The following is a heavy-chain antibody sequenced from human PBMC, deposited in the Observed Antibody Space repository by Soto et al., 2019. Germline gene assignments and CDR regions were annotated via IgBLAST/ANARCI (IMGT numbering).Heavy chain of an antibody. CDR1: GFTFSNAW. D-gene: IGHD6-19*01. J-gene: IGHJ6*02. V-gene: IGHV3-15*07. CDR3: TTDVASGLYSSGRTRLRLYYYYGMDV. CDR2: IKSKTDGGTT. Sequence: GGSLRLSCAASGFTFSNAWMNWVRQAPGKGLEWVGRIKSKTDGGTTDYAAPVKGRFTISRDDSKNTLYLQMNSLKTEDTAVYYCTTDVASGLYSSGRTRLRLYYYYGMDVWGQGTTVTVSS.